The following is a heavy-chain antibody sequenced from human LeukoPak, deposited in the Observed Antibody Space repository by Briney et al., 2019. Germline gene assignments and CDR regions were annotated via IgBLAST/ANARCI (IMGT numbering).Heavy chain of an antibody. CDR1: GGSISSSDYY. CDR2: IYYSGNT. Sequence: SETLSLTCTVSGGSISSSDYYWAWIRQPPGRSLEWIGSIYYSGNTHYNPSLKSRVTIPVDTSKNQFSLKLSSVTAADTAVYYCARQGLIVMAGEGDFDYWGQGTLVTVSS. J-gene: IGHJ4*02. D-gene: IGHD5-24*01. CDR3: ARQGLIVMAGEGDFDY. V-gene: IGHV4-39*01.